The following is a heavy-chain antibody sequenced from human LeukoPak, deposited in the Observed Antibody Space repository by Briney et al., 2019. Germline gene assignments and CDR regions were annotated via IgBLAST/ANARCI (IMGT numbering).Heavy chain of an antibody. CDR2: MNPNSGNT. CDR3: ARGPFTARRWYWFDP. Sequence: ASVKVSCKASGYTFTSYDINWVRQATGQGLEWMGWMNPNSGNTGYAQKFQGRVTMTRNTSISTAYMELSSLRSEDTAVYYCARGPFTARRWYWFDPWGQGTLVTVSS. CDR1: GYTFTSYD. V-gene: IGHV1-8*02. J-gene: IGHJ5*02. D-gene: IGHD2-15*01.